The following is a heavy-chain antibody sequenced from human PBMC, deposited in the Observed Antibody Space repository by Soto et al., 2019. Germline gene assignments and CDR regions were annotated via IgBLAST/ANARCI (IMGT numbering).Heavy chain of an antibody. D-gene: IGHD4-17*01. V-gene: IGHV3-23*01. Sequence: EVQLLESGGGLVQPGGSLRLSCAASGFTFSSYAMSWVRQAPGKGLEWVSAISGSGGSTYYADSVKGRFTISRDNSKHTLKLQMNSLRAEDTAVYYCANHARGPDGTVDAFDIWGQGTMVTVSS. CDR1: GFTFSSYA. CDR2: ISGSGGST. J-gene: IGHJ3*02. CDR3: ANHARGPDGTVDAFDI.